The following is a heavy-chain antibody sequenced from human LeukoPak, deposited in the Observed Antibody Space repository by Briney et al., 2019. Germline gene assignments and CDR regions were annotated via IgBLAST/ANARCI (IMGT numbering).Heavy chain of an antibody. J-gene: IGHJ6*03. CDR2: INPNSGDT. CDR1: GYSFTGYY. D-gene: IGHD2-8*01. Sequence: ASVKVSCKASGYSFTGYYMHWVRQAPGQGLEWMGWINPNSGDTKYAQKFQGRVTMTRDTSISTAYMELTRLRSDDTAVYYCARGGLRVMVYRLYYMDVWGKGTTVTISS. CDR3: ARGGLRVMVYRLYYMDV. V-gene: IGHV1-2*02.